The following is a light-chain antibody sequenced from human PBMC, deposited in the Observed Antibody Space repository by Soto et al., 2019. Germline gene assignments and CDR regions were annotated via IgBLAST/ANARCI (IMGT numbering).Light chain of an antibody. CDR1: SSNIGSNY. CDR3: ATWDDSLSNYV. J-gene: IGLJ1*01. CDR2: RNN. Sequence: QSVLTQAPSASGTPGQRVTISCSGSSSNIGSNYVYWYQHLTGTAPKLLIYRNNQRPSGVPDRFSGSKSGTSASLAISGLRSEDEADYYCATWDDSLSNYVFGTGTKLTVL. V-gene: IGLV1-47*01.